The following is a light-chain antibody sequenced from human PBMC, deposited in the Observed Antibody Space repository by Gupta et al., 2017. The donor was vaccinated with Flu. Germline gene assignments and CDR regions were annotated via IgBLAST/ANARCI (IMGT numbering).Light chain of an antibody. V-gene: IGKV1-9*01. CDR3: QQRNT. J-gene: IGKJ4*01. CDR1: QGISSY. CDR2: AAS. Sequence: DIQLTQSPSFLSASVGDRVTITCRACQGISSYLAWYQQKPGKAPKLLIYAASTLQSGVPSRFSGSGSGTEFTLTISSLQPEDFATYYCQQRNTFGGGTKVEIK.